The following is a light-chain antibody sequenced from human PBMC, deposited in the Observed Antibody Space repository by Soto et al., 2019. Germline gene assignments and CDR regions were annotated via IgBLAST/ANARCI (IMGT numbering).Light chain of an antibody. J-gene: IGKJ1*01. Sequence: DIQMTQSPSSLSASVGDTVTITCRASQNIDIYLNWYQQKPGTAPKVLISGASNLQRGVPSRFSGSGSGTDFTLTINNLQPEDFASYFCQQTFNSPPWTFGQGTKLDVK. V-gene: IGKV1-39*01. CDR3: QQTFNSPPWT. CDR1: QNIDIY. CDR2: GAS.